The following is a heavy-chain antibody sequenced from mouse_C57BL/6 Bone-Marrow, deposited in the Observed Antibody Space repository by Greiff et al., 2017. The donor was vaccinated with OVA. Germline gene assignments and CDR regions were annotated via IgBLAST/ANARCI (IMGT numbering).Heavy chain of an antibody. J-gene: IGHJ4*01. CDR3: ARGDDYDDYYAMDY. Sequence: LQQSGAELVRPGASVKMSCKASGYTFTSYNMHWVKQTPRQGLEWIGAIYPGNGDTTYNQKFKGKATLTVDKSSSTAYMQLSSLTSEDSAVYFCARGDDYDDYYAMDYWGQGTSVTVSS. D-gene: IGHD2-4*01. CDR2: IYPGNGDT. V-gene: IGHV1-12*01. CDR1: GYTFTSYN.